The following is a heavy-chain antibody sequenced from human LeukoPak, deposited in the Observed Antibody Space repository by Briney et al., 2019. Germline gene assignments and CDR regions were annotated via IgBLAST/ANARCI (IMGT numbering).Heavy chain of an antibody. CDR2: ISSSSSYI. D-gene: IGHD3-3*01. CDR1: GFTFSSYS. Sequence: GGSLRLSCAASGFTFSSYSMNWVRQAPGKGLEWVSSISSSSSYIYYADSVKGRFTISRDNAKNSLYLQMNSLRAEDTAVYYCARHEWREIGSFDYWGQGTLVTVSS. V-gene: IGHV3-21*01. CDR3: ARHEWREIGSFDY. J-gene: IGHJ4*02.